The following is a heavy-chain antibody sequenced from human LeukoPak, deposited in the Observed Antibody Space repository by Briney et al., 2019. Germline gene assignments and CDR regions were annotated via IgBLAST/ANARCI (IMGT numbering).Heavy chain of an antibody. J-gene: IGHJ4*02. CDR1: GGSISGTSYY. D-gene: IGHD3-9*01. CDR2: IYYSGST. V-gene: IGHV4-39*07. CDR3: ARVTGYTIEDYFDY. Sequence: SETLSLTCTVSGGSISGTSYYWGWIRQPPGKGLEWIGSIYYSGSTYYNPSLKSRVTISVDTSKNQFSLKLSSVTAADTAVYYCARVTGYTIEDYFDYWGQGTLVTVSS.